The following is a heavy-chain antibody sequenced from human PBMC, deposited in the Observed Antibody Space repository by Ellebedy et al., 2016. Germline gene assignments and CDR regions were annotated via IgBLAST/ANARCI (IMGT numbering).Heavy chain of an antibody. CDR3: AKDSYSGWGSYSWGSFDY. J-gene: IGHJ4*02. V-gene: IGHV3-30-3*01. CDR2: ISYDGANI. CDR1: GFTFSSYA. Sequence: GGSLRLXXAASGFTFSSYAFHWVRQAPGKGLEWVAIISYDGANIYYADSVKGRFTISRDNSKNTLYLQMNSLRGEDTAVYYCAKDSYSGWGSYSWGSFDYWGQGTLVTVSS. D-gene: IGHD3-10*01.